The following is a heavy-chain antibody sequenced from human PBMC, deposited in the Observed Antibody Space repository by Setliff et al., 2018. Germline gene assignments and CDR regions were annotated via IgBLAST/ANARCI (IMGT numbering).Heavy chain of an antibody. CDR2: IIPILGIA. Sequence: ASVKVSCKASGGTFSSYTISWVRQAPGQGLEWMGRIIPILGIANYAQKFQGRVTITADKSTSTAYMELSSLRSEDTAVYYCARAYRFTGSFYDYWGQGTLVTSPQ. CDR1: GGTFSSYT. J-gene: IGHJ4*02. V-gene: IGHV1-69*02. CDR3: ARAYRFTGSFYDY. D-gene: IGHD1-26*01.